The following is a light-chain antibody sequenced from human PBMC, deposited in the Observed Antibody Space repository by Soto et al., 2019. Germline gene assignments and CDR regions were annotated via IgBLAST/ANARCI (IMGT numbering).Light chain of an antibody. Sequence: QSALTQPPSASGSPGQSVTISCTGTSSDVGGYNYVSWYQQHPGKVPKLMVYEVNKRPSGVPDRFSGPKSGNTASLTVSGLQAEDEADYYCTSYAGGNNVVGTGTKVTVL. CDR2: EVN. CDR3: TSYAGGNNV. J-gene: IGLJ1*01. CDR1: SSDVGGYNY. V-gene: IGLV2-8*01.